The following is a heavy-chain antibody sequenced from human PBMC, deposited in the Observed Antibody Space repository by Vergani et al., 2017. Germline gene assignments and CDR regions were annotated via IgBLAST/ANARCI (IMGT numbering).Heavy chain of an antibody. CDR3: ARYHFVPDYYYYYGMDV. Sequence: QVQLVESGGGLVKPGGSLRLSCAASGFTFSDYYMSWIRQAPGKGLEWVSYISSSGSTIYYADSGKGRFTISRDNAKNSLYLPMNSLRAEDTAVYYCARYHFVPDYYYYYGMDVWGQGTTVTVSS. V-gene: IGHV3-11*01. J-gene: IGHJ6*02. CDR1: GFTFSDYY. D-gene: IGHD3/OR15-3a*01. CDR2: ISSSGSTI.